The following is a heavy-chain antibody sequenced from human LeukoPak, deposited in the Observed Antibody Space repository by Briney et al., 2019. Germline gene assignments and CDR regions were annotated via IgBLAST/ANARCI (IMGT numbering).Heavy chain of an antibody. CDR2: INHSGST. Sequence: PSETLSLTCAVYGGSFSGYYWSWIRQPPGKGLEWIGEINHSGSTNYNPSLKSRVTISVDTSKNQFSLKLSSVTAADTAVYYCARGRLLAGANWFDPWGQGTLVTVSS. V-gene: IGHV4-34*01. CDR1: GGSFSGYY. D-gene: IGHD3-3*02. J-gene: IGHJ5*02. CDR3: ARGRLLAGANWFDP.